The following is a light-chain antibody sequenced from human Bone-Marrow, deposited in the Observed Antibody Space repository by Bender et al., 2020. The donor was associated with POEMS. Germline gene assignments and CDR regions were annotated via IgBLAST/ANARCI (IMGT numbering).Light chain of an antibody. V-gene: IGLV1-44*01. CDR3: CSYAGSNTWV. Sequence: QSVLTQPPSASGTPGQRVTISCSGSSSNIGTNPVNWYQQLPGTAPKLLIYINNQRPSGVSDRFSGSKSGSTASLTISGLQAEDEADYYCCSYAGSNTWVFGGGTHLTVL. CDR1: SSNIGTNP. J-gene: IGLJ3*02. CDR2: INN.